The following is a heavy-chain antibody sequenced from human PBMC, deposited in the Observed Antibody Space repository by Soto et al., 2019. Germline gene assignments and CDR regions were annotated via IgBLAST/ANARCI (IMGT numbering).Heavy chain of an antibody. J-gene: IGHJ6*03. CDR1: GGSFSGYY. D-gene: IGHD6-19*01. CDR2: INHSGST. Sequence: SETLSLTCAVYGGSFSGYYWSWIRQPPGKGLEWIGEINHSGSTNYNPSLKSRVTISVDTSKNQFSLKLSSVTAADTAVYYCARAGIPVGYYYYYMDVWGKGTTVTVSS. V-gene: IGHV4-34*01. CDR3: ARAGIPVGYYYYYMDV.